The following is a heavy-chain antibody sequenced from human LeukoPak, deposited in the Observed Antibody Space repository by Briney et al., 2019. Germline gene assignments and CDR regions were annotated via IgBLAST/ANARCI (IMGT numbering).Heavy chain of an antibody. V-gene: IGHV4-59*01. Sequence: SETLSLTCAVSGGSISSYYWSWIRQPPGKGLEWIGYIYYSGSTNYSPSLKSRVTISVDTSKNQFSLKLSSVTAADTAVYYCARGLGMVGYGDPHGYMGTWGKGTTVTASS. CDR3: ARGLGMVGYGDPHGYMGT. CDR1: GGSISSYY. J-gene: IGHJ6*03. D-gene: IGHD4-17*01. CDR2: IYYSGST.